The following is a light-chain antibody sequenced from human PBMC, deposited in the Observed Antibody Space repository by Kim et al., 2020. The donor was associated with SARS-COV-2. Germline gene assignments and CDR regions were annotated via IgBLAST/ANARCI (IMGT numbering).Light chain of an antibody. V-gene: IGKV2-30*01. CDR1: QSLVLSDRNTY. J-gene: IGKJ2*01. CDR3: RKGTKPYT. CDR2: KVS. Sequence: QPASTSRRYSQSLVLSDRNTYVNWINQKPGQLPRRLMYKVSKRDSGVPERFSGSGSGTDFTLKISRMEAEDAGVYYCRKGTKPYTFGQGTKLEI.